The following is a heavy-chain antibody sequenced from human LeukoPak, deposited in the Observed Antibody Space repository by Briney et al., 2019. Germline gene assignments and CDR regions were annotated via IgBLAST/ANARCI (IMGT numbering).Heavy chain of an antibody. Sequence: SGTLSLTCDVSGYSISSDYKWAWIRPSPEKLLEGIRSDYHSGSAHYNPSLKSRVTISVETSKNQFSLTMFSMTAADTAVYYCARDPRWLTPDCTSTSCYENYFAPWGQGTLVTVST. J-gene: IGHJ5*02. CDR3: ARDPRWLTPDCTSTSCYENYFAP. CDR1: GYSISSDYK. V-gene: IGHV4-38-2*02. D-gene: IGHD2-2*01. CDR2: DYHSGSA.